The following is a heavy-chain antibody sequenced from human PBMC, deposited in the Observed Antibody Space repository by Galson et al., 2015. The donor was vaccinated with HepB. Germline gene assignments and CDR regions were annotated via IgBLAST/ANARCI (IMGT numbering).Heavy chain of an antibody. Sequence: SLRLSCAASGFTFSGSAIHWVRQTSGKGLEWVGRIRSKASNYATAYSASVKGRFTIFRDDSKNTAYLHMKSLKTEDTAVYYCIRMADLSGYSSSWGQGTLVTVPS. CDR2: IRSKASNYAT. V-gene: IGHV3-73*01. CDR1: GFTFSGSA. CDR3: IRMADLSGYSSS. D-gene: IGHD6-13*01. J-gene: IGHJ4*02.